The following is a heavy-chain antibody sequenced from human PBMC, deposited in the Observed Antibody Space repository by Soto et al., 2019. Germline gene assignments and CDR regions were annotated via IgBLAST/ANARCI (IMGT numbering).Heavy chain of an antibody. V-gene: IGHV4-59*01. CDR3: ARAPDYGGYYYMDV. D-gene: IGHD3-16*01. CDR2: IYYSGST. J-gene: IGHJ6*03. Sequence: SETLSLTCTVSGGSISSYYWSWIRQPPGKGLEWIGYIYYSGSTNYNPSLKSRVTISVDTSKNQFSLKLSSVTAADTAVYYCARAPDYGGYYYMDVWGKGTTVTVSS. CDR1: GGSISSYY.